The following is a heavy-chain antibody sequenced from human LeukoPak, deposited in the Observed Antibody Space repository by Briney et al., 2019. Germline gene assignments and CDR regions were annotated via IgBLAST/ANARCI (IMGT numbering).Heavy chain of an antibody. CDR3: ARVPPRYSSSQRDY. Sequence: ASVKVSCKASGYTFTGYAMNWVRQAPGQGLEWMGWINTNTGNPTYAQGFTGRFVFSLDTSVSTAYLQISSLKAEDTAVYYCARVPPRYSSSQRDYWGQGTLVTVSS. D-gene: IGHD6-13*01. V-gene: IGHV7-4-1*02. CDR1: GYTFTGYA. J-gene: IGHJ4*02. CDR2: INTNTGNP.